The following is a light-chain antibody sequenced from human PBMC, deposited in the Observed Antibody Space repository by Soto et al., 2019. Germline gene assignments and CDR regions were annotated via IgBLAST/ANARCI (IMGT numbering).Light chain of an antibody. Sequence: EIVMTQSPATLSVSPGDRATLSCRASQRISNNLAWYQQKPGQPPRLLIYGASTRAPGIPGRFSGSGTETEFTLTISSLQSEDFAVYFCQQYSIWPPTYTFGQGTKLEIK. CDR3: QQYSIWPPTYT. V-gene: IGKV3-15*01. CDR2: GAS. J-gene: IGKJ2*01. CDR1: QRISNN.